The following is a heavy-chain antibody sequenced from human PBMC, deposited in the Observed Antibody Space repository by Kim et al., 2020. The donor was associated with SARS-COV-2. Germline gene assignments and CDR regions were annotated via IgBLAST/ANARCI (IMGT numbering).Heavy chain of an antibody. CDR3: FGFRMSRSSYIDV. J-gene: IGHJ6*03. Sequence: GGSLRLSCVGFGFTFDDYAMPWIRQAPGKVLEWVAATSWNGSNSGYADSVKGRFTISRDNTTSTLYLQMSNLRAEDTGLYYCFGFRMSRSSYIDVWG. V-gene: IGHV3-9*01. CDR2: TSWNGSNS. CDR1: GFTFDDYA. D-gene: IGHD3-10*01.